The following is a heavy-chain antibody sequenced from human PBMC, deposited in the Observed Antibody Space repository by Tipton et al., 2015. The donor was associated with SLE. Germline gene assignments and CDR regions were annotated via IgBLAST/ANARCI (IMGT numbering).Heavy chain of an antibody. J-gene: IGHJ4*02. CDR1: GFTFRNYG. Sequence: SLRLSCAASGFTFRNYGMHWVRQAPGKGLEWVAVIWYDGSNKYYADSVKGRFTISRDNSKNTLYMQMNSLRAEDTAVYYCATVAGTGDYFDYWGQGTLVTVSS. D-gene: IGHD6-19*01. CDR2: IWYDGSNK. V-gene: IGHV3-33*01. CDR3: ATVAGTGDYFDY.